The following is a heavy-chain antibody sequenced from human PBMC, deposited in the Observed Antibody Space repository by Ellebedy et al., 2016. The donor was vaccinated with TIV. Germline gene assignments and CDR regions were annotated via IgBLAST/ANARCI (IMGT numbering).Heavy chain of an antibody. CDR2: INPSGGSA. V-gene: IGHV1-46*01. J-gene: IGHJ6*02. Sequence: AASVKVSCKASGYGFTRYYMHWVRVAPGQRLEWTGKINPSGGSANYAQKFHGRPTMTRDTSTCTVYMELSSLKSEDTAVYYCARDGTYGRDVWGQGTTVIVSS. CDR3: ARDGTYGRDV. CDR1: GYGFTRYY.